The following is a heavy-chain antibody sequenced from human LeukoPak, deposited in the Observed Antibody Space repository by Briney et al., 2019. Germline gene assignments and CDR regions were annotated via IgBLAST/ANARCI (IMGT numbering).Heavy chain of an antibody. D-gene: IGHD3-16*02. CDR1: GYTFTSYY. CDR2: INPSGGST. V-gene: IGHV1-46*01. CDR3: ARYYVWGSYRTGAEYFQH. Sequence: ASVKVSCKASGYTFTSYYMHWVRQAPGQGLEWMGIINPSGGSTSYAQKFQGRVTMTRDTSTSTVYMELSSLRSEDTAVYYCARYYVWGSYRTGAEYFQHWGQGTLVTVSS. J-gene: IGHJ1*01.